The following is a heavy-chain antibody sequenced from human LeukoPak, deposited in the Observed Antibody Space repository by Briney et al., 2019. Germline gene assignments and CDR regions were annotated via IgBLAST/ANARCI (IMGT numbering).Heavy chain of an antibody. J-gene: IGHJ4*02. D-gene: IGHD2-15*01. V-gene: IGHV3-21*01. CDR3: ARSMVALYYFDY. CDR2: ISSSSSYI. Sequence: PGGSLRLSCAASGFTFSSYSMNWVRQAPGKGLEWVSSISSSSSYIYYADSVKGRFTISRDNAKNSLYLQMNSLRAEDTAVYYCARSMVALYYFDYWGQGTLVTVSS. CDR1: GFTFSSYS.